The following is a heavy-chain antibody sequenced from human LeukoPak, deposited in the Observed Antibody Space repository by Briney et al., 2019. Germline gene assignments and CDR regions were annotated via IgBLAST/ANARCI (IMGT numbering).Heavy chain of an antibody. J-gene: IGHJ4*02. D-gene: IGHD3-16*01. Sequence: PGRSLRLSCAASGFTFSSYAMHWVRQAPGKGLEWVAVISYDGGGKFYPDSVKGRFTISRDDSRNTLYLQMNSLRPEDTALYHCAKEGLGGDFDYWGQGTLVTVSS. CDR1: GFTFSSYA. CDR3: AKEGLGGDFDY. V-gene: IGHV3-30-3*01. CDR2: ISYDGGGK.